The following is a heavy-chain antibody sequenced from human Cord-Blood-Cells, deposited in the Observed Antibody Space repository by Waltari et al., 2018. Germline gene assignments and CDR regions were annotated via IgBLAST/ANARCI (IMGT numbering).Heavy chain of an antibody. Sequence: GQLVESGGGLVQPGGSLRLSYAAYGFTFSSYSMNWVRQAPGKGLEWVSYISSSSSTIYYADSVKGRFTISRDNTKNSLYLQMNSLRDEDTAVYYCAREKGSSSWYWFDPWGQGTLVTVSS. CDR3: AREKGSSSWYWFDP. V-gene: IGHV3-48*02. D-gene: IGHD6-13*01. J-gene: IGHJ5*02. CDR1: GFTFSSYS. CDR2: ISSSSSTI.